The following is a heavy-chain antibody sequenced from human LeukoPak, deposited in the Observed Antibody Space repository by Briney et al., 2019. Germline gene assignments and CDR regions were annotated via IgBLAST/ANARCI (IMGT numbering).Heavy chain of an antibody. CDR1: GGTSSSYA. Sequence: SVKVSCKASGGTSSSYAISWVRQAPGQGLEWMGGIIPIFGTANYAQRFQGRVTITADESTSTAYMELSSLRSEDTAVYYCARGPTRDYYDSSGPFDYWGQGTLVTVSS. CDR3: ARGPTRDYYDSSGPFDY. J-gene: IGHJ4*02. CDR2: IIPIFGTA. V-gene: IGHV1-69*13. D-gene: IGHD3-22*01.